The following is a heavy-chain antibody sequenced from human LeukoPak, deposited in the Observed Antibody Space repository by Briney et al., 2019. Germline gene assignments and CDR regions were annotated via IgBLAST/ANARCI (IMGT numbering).Heavy chain of an antibody. CDR3: AGYNLGYDAAFDI. Sequence: ASVKVSCRASGYTFAGYYIHWVRQAPGQGLEWMGRINPNSGGTISAQRFQGRVTMTRDTSISTAYMELSRLRSDDTAVYYCAGYNLGYDAAFDIWGQGTMVTVSS. D-gene: IGHD5-12*01. CDR2: INPNSGGT. V-gene: IGHV1-2*06. CDR1: GYTFAGYY. J-gene: IGHJ3*02.